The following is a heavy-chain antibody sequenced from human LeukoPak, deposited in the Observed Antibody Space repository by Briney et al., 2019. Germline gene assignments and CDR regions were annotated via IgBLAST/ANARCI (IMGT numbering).Heavy chain of an antibody. D-gene: IGHD3-22*01. J-gene: IGHJ4*02. V-gene: IGHV3-23*01. Sequence: GGSLRLSCAASGFTFSSYAMSWVRQAPGKGLEWVSAISGSGGSTYYADSVKGRFTISRDNSKNTLYPQMNSLRAEDTAVYYCAKDTSAYYYDSSGLRYDYWGQGTLVTVSS. CDR3: AKDTSAYYYDSSGLRYDY. CDR1: GFTFSSYA. CDR2: ISGSGGST.